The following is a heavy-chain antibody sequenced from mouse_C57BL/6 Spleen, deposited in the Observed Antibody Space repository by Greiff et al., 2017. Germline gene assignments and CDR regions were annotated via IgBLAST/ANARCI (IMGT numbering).Heavy chain of an antibody. CDR1: GYTFTDYY. J-gene: IGHJ3*01. Sequence: EVQLQQSGPELVQPGASVKISCKASGYTFTDYYMNWVKQSHGKSLEWIGDINPNNGGTSYNQKFKGKATLTVDKSSSTAYMELRSLTSEDSAVYYCAGRRWDEGFAYWGQGTLVTVSA. D-gene: IGHD4-1*01. CDR3: AGRRWDEGFAY. V-gene: IGHV1-26*01. CDR2: INPNNGGT.